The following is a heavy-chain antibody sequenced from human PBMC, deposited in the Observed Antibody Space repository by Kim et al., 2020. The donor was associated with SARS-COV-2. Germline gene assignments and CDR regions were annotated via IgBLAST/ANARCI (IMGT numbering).Heavy chain of an antibody. Sequence: GGSLRLSCAASGFTFDDYAMHWVRQAPGKGLEWVSGISWNSGSIGYADSVKGRFTISRDNAKNSLYLQMNSLRAEDTALYYCAKDSYSSSWYFFDYWGQG. CDR3: AKDSYSSSWYFFDY. CDR2: ISWNSGSI. J-gene: IGHJ4*02. V-gene: IGHV3-9*01. D-gene: IGHD6-13*01. CDR1: GFTFDDYA.